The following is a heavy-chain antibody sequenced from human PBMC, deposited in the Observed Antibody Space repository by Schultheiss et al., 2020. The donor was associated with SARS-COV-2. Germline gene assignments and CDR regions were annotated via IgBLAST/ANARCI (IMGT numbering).Heavy chain of an antibody. D-gene: IGHD6-19*01. V-gene: IGHV4-61*02. Sequence: SETLSLTCTVSGDSINSGTYYWSWIRQPAGKGLEWIGLISTSGNSNYNPSLKSRVTISVDTSKNQFSLKLSSVTAADTAVYYCARHRSSGWHVGYWGQGTLVTVSS. J-gene: IGHJ4*02. CDR2: ISTSGNS. CDR3: ARHRSSGWHVGY. CDR1: GDSINSGTYY.